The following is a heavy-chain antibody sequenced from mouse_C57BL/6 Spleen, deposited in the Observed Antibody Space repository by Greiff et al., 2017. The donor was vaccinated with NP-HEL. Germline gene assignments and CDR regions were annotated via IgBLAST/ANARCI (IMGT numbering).Heavy chain of an antibody. CDR1: GYTFTDYE. CDR3: KRSGGSSYDYYAMDY. V-gene: IGHV1-15*01. CDR2: IDPETGGT. D-gene: IGHD1-1*01. Sequence: VQLQQSGAELVRPGASVTLSCKASGYTFTDYEMHWVKQTPVHGLEWIGAIDPETGGTSYNPKFKGKAILTADTSSSTAYMMLRSLTSEDSDVYYCKRSGGSSYDYYAMDYWGQGTSVTVSS. J-gene: IGHJ4*01.